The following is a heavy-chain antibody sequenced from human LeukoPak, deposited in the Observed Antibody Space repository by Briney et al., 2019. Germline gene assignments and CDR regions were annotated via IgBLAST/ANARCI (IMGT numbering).Heavy chain of an antibody. CDR2: MNPSGDTT. V-gene: IGHV1-46*01. D-gene: IGHD3-9*01. CDR3: ARGGALRYFEWFSAY. CDR1: GYNFTNYY. Sequence: ASVKVSCKTSGYNFTNYYMHWVRQAPGHGLEWMGIMNPSGDTTTYAEKFQGRVTMTRDTSTSTVYMELSSLRSADTAVYYCARGGALRYFEWFSAYWGQGTLVTVSS. J-gene: IGHJ4*02.